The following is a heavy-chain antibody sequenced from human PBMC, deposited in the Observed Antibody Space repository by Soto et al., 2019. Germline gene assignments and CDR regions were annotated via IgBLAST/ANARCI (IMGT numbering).Heavy chain of an antibody. CDR3: ARNRKITMVRGILTPLDY. Sequence: ASVKVSCKASGYTFTSYGISWVRQAPGQGLEWMGWISAYNGNTNYAQKLQGRVTMTTDTSTSTAYMELRSLRSDDTAGYYCARNRKITMVRGILTPLDYWGQGTLVTVSS. J-gene: IGHJ4*02. CDR1: GYTFTSYG. D-gene: IGHD3-10*01. CDR2: ISAYNGNT. V-gene: IGHV1-18*01.